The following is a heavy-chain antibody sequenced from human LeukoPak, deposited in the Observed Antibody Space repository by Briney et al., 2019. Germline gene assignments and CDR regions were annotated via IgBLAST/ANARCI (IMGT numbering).Heavy chain of an antibody. Sequence: GGSLRLSCAASGFTFTSYTINWVRQAPGKGLEWVSSISSSSSYIYYADSVKGRFTISRDNAKNSLYLQMNSLRAEDTAVYYCARDLGFCSSTSCYATGGMDYWGQGTLVTVSS. D-gene: IGHD2-2*01. J-gene: IGHJ4*02. CDR3: ARDLGFCSSTSCYATGGMDY. CDR1: GFTFTSYT. CDR2: ISSSSSYI. V-gene: IGHV3-21*01.